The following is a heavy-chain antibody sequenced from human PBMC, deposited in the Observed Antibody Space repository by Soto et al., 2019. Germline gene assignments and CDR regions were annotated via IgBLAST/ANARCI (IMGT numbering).Heavy chain of an antibody. CDR3: AREVGAPSGWLDP. V-gene: IGHV3-23*01. Sequence: GGSLRLSCAASGFTFTNYAMTWVRQTPGKGLEWISGISASGGLKYYADSVRGRFTVSRDNSKNILYLQMDNLRDEDTALYYCAREVGAPSGWLDPWGQGTQVTVSS. CDR2: ISASGGLK. J-gene: IGHJ5*02. D-gene: IGHD1-26*01. CDR1: GFTFTNYA.